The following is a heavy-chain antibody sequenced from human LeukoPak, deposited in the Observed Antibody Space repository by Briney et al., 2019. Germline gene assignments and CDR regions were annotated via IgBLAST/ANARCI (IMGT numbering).Heavy chain of an antibody. Sequence: GGSLRLSCATSGFTFSRHWMSWVRQAPGKGLEWVANINQDGSGIYYVDSVKGRFTISRDNAKNSLYLQMNSLRSEDTAVYYCAEGTTGWGQGTLVTVSS. V-gene: IGHV3-7*01. CDR3: AEGTTG. J-gene: IGHJ1*01. CDR1: GFTFSRHW. CDR2: INQDGSGI. D-gene: IGHD1-1*01.